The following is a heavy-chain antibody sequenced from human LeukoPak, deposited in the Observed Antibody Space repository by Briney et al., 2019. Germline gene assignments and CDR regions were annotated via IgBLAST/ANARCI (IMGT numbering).Heavy chain of an antibody. D-gene: IGHD5-18*01. CDR1: GGSISSFY. Sequence: SETLSLTCTVSGGSISSFYWSWVRQPAGKGLECIGHIYSSGSTIYNPSLKTRVTMSVDTSKNQFSLKLTSVTAADTAVHYCAREDWDTAARNWYFDLWGRGTLVTVSS. V-gene: IGHV4-4*07. CDR3: AREDWDTAARNWYFDL. CDR2: IYSSGST. J-gene: IGHJ2*01.